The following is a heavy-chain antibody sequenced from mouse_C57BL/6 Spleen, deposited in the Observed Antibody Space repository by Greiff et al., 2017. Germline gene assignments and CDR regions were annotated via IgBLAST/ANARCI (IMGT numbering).Heavy chain of an antibody. Sequence: VQLQQSGPGLVQPSQSLSITCTVSGFSLTSYGVHWVRQSPGKGLEWLGVLWSGGSTDYNAAFISRLSISKDNSKSQVFFKMNSLQADDTAIYYCARNQGSNYVFFAYWGQGTLVTVSA. CDR2: LWSGGST. D-gene: IGHD2-5*01. J-gene: IGHJ3*01. CDR3: ARNQGSNYVFFAY. V-gene: IGHV2-2*01. CDR1: GFSLTSYG.